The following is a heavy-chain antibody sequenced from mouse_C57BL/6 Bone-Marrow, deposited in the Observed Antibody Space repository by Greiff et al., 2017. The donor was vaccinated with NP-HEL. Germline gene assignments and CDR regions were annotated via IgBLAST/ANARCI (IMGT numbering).Heavy chain of an antibody. V-gene: IGHV1-50*01. D-gene: IGHD2-1*01. Sequence: QVQLQQSGAELVKPGASVKLSCKASGYTFTSYWMQWVKQRPGQGLEWIGEIDPSDSYTNYNQKFKGKAKLTVDTSSSTAYMQLSSLTSEDSAVCYCARSWDPYGNYGFDYWGQGTTHTVSS. CDR1: GYTFTSYW. J-gene: IGHJ2*01. CDR3: ARSWDPYGNYGFDY. CDR2: IDPSDSYT.